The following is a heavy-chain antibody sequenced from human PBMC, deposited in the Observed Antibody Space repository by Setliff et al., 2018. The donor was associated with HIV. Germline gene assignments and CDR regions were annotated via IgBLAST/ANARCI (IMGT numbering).Heavy chain of an antibody. D-gene: IGHD1-26*01. CDR2: THFSGST. CDR1: GGSISSSTYY. V-gene: IGHV4-39*01. Sequence: SETLSLTCTVSGGSISSSTYYWGWIRQPPGKGLEWIGNTHFSGSTYYNPSLKSRVTVSVDPSKNQFSLKLSSVTAADTAVYYCARTTYSGSYFNDSWGQGTLVTVSS. J-gene: IGHJ5*01. CDR3: ARTTYSGSYFNDS.